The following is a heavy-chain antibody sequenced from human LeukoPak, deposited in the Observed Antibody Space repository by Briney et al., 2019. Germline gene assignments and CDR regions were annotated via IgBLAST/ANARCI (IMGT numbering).Heavy chain of an antibody. CDR3: SCYEDYYYGMDV. V-gene: IGHV4-39*01. Sequence: SETLSLTCTVSGGSLSSSSYYWGWIRQPPGKGLEWIGSIYYSGSTYYNPSLKSRVTISVDTSKNQFSLKLSSVTAADTAVYYCSCYEDYYYGMDVWGQGTTVTVSS. J-gene: IGHJ6*02. D-gene: IGHD2-2*01. CDR2: IYYSGST. CDR1: GGSLSSSSYY.